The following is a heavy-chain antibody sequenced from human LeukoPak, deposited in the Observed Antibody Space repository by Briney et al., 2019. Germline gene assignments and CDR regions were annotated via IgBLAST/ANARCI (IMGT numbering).Heavy chain of an antibody. CDR2: INHSGST. Sequence: SGTLSLTCAVYGGSFSGYYWSWIRQPPGKGLEWIGEINHSGSTNYNPSLKSRVTISVDTSKNQFSLKLSSVAAADTAVYYCARLRLVLNYYDSSGYYPKTYYFDYWGQGTLVTVSS. J-gene: IGHJ4*02. CDR1: GGSFSGYY. V-gene: IGHV4-34*01. D-gene: IGHD3-22*01. CDR3: ARLRLVLNYYDSSGYYPKTYYFDY.